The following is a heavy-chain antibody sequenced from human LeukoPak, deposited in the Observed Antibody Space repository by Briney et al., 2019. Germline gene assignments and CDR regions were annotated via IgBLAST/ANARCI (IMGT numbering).Heavy chain of an antibody. J-gene: IGHJ6*03. CDR3: ARSEQLDRYCYYYYYMDV. V-gene: IGHV1-69*05. CDR2: IVPIFGTA. Sequence: ASVKVSCKASGGTFSSYAISWVRQAPGQGLEWMGGIVPIFGTANYAQKFQGRVTITTDESTSTAYMELSSLRSEDTAVYYCARSEQLDRYCYYYYYMDVWGKGTTVTVSS. CDR1: GGTFSSYA. D-gene: IGHD6-6*01.